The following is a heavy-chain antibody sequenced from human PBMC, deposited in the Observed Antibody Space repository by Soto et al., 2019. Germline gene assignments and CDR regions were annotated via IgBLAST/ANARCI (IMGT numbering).Heavy chain of an antibody. V-gene: IGHV1-69*10. CDR1: GGTFSSYA. Sequence: SVKVSCKASGGTFSSYAISWVRQAPGQGLEWMGGIIPILGTANYAQKVQGRVTITSDKSTSTAYMELSSLRSEDTAVYYCARERKDGIVGAFYYYYYGMDVWGQGTTVTVSS. D-gene: IGHD1-26*01. CDR3: ARERKDGIVGAFYYYYYGMDV. J-gene: IGHJ6*02. CDR2: IIPILGTA.